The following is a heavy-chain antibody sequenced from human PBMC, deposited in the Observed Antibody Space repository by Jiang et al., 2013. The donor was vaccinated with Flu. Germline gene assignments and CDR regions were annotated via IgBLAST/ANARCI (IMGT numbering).Heavy chain of an antibody. J-gene: IGHJ1*01. CDR1: GFTFSSYA. Sequence: LVESGGGVVQPGRSLRLSCAASGFTFSSYAMHWVRQAPGKGLEWVAVISYDGSNKYYADSVKGRFTISRDNSKNTLYLQMNSLRAEDTAVYYCARSPLNYYDSSGRTTPLLGWGQGTLVTVSS. V-gene: IGHV3-30*04. CDR3: ARSPLNYYDSSGRTTPLLG. CDR2: ISYDGSNK. D-gene: IGHD3-22*01.